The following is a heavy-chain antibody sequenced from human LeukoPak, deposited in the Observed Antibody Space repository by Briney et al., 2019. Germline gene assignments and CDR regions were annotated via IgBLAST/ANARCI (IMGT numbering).Heavy chain of an antibody. V-gene: IGHV3-48*01. J-gene: IGHJ3*02. D-gene: IGHD3-10*01. Sequence: PGGSLRLSCAASGFTFSSYTMNWVRQPPGKGLEWVSNIGTSSTTIYDADSVRGRFTISRDNSKNTLYLQMNRLRAEDTAVYYCAKFFLWFGELGGDAFDIWGQGTMVTVSS. CDR2: IGTSSTTI. CDR1: GFTFSSYT. CDR3: AKFFLWFGELGGDAFDI.